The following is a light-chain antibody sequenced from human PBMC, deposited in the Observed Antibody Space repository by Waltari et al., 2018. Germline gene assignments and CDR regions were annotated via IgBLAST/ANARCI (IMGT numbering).Light chain of an antibody. CDR2: HAS. CDR1: QSIGNR. J-gene: IGKJ2*01. V-gene: IGKV6D-21*02. CDR3: DQSGSLPYT. Sequence: IVLTQSPDFQSVTPKEKITITCRASQSIGNRLHWYQQKPGQSPKLLISHASQSISCVPSRFSGSGSGTEFTLTINSLEAEDAAAYYCDQSGSLPYTFGQGTKLEI.